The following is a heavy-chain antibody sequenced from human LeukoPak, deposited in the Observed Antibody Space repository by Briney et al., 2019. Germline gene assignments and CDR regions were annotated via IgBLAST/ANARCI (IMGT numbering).Heavy chain of an antibody. J-gene: IGHJ3*02. Sequence: ASVKVSCKASGYTFTGYYMHWVRQAPGQGLEWMGWINPNSGGTNYAQKFQGRVTMTRDTSISTAYMELSRLRSDDTAVYYCARDRIVLRYFDWLSNAGDAFDTWGQGTMVTVSS. CDR1: GYTFTGYY. D-gene: IGHD3-9*01. CDR3: ARDRIVLRYFDWLSNAGDAFDT. CDR2: INPNSGGT. V-gene: IGHV1-2*02.